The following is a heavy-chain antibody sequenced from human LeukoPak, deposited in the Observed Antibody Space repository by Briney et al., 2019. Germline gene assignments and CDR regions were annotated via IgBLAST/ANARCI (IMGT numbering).Heavy chain of an antibody. CDR1: RFTFSSYW. CDR3: ARDLYSYGSGSYGV. Sequence: PGGSLRLSCAASRFTFSSYWMIWVRQAPGKGLEWVANIKQDGSEKYYVDSVKGRFTISRDNAKNSLYLQMNSLRGEDTAVYYCARDLYSYGSGSYGVWGQGTTVTVSS. V-gene: IGHV3-7*03. J-gene: IGHJ6*02. D-gene: IGHD3-10*01. CDR2: IKQDGSEK.